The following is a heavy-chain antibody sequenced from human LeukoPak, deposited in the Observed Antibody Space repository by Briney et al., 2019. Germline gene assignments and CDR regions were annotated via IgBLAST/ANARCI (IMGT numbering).Heavy chain of an antibody. J-gene: IGHJ5*02. D-gene: IGHD5-24*01. CDR3: ARASKPWLQLT. CDR1: GXTFSNYW. Sequence: HPGGSLRLSCAASGXTFSNYWMIWVRQAQGKGLEWVGNIKEDGSEKRYADSVRGRFTISRDNAQTSIYLQMNSLRAEDTAVYYCARASKPWLQLTWGQGTLVTVSS. CDR2: IKEDGSEK. V-gene: IGHV3-7*05.